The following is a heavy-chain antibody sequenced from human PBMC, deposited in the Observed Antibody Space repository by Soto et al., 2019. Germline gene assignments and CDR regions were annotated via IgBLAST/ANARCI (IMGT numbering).Heavy chain of an antibody. CDR3: ASVAGTGSYFYYAMDV. CDR1: GFTFSDFG. Sequence: QVQLVESGGGVVQPGRSRRLSCAVSGFTFSDFGMHWVRQAPGKGLDWVAVISYDGTEKYYADSVKGRFTISRDNSKNTLYLQMNNVRAEDTSVYYCASVAGTGSYFYYAMDVWGQGTTVTVSS. CDR2: ISYDGTEK. J-gene: IGHJ6*02. D-gene: IGHD6-19*01. V-gene: IGHV3-30*03.